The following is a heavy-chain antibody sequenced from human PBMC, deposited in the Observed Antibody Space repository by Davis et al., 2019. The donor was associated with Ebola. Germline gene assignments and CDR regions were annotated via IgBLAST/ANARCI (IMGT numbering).Heavy chain of an antibody. CDR2: ISYDGSNK. CDR3: ARSGYSSSWEDY. J-gene: IGHJ4*02. D-gene: IGHD6-13*01. Sequence: SCAASGFIFSSYAMHWVRQAPGKGLEWVAVISYDGSNKYYADSVKGRFTISRDNSKNTLYLQMNSLRAEDTAVYYCARSGYSSSWEDYWGQGTLVTVSS. CDR1: GFIFSSYA. V-gene: IGHV3-30-3*01.